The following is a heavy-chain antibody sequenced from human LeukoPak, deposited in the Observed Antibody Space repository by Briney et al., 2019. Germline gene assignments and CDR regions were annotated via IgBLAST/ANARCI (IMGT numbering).Heavy chain of an antibody. V-gene: IGHV3-11*01. CDR2: IGSSDNII. CDR3: AREVVAGTFDS. CDR1: GFTLNDFY. J-gene: IGHJ4*02. Sequence: GVSLRLSCAASGFTLNDFYMSWIRQAPGKGVGWVSDIGSSDNIISYADSVKGRFTISRDIAKNSLYLQVNSLRVEDTAVYYCAREVVAGTFDSWGQGTLVTVSS. D-gene: IGHD6-19*01.